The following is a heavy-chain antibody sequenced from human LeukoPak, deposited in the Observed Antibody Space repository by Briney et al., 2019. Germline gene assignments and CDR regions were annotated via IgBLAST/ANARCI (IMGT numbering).Heavy chain of an antibody. Sequence: ASVKVSCKASGYTFTSYYMHWVRQAPGQGLEWMGIINPSGGSTSYTQKFQGRVTMTRDMSTSTVYMELSSLRSEDTAVYYCARDERGYVWGSYRYLFDYWGQGTLVTVSS. CDR2: INPSGGST. CDR1: GYTFTSYY. D-gene: IGHD3-16*02. CDR3: ARDERGYVWGSYRYLFDY. V-gene: IGHV1-46*01. J-gene: IGHJ4*02.